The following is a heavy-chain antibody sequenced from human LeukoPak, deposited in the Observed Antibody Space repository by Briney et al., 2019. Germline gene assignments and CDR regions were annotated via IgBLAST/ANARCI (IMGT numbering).Heavy chain of an antibody. CDR2: SHPSGNS. Sequence: SETLSLSCTVSGGSNTSYYWSWIRQPPGKGLEWIGYSHPSGNSNYSPSLKSRVTISRDTSRNQFSLKLSSVTAADTAVYYCARKAPKKAWFDPWGQGTLVTVSS. J-gene: IGHJ5*02. CDR1: GGSNTSYY. V-gene: IGHV4-4*09. CDR3: ARKAPKKAWFDP.